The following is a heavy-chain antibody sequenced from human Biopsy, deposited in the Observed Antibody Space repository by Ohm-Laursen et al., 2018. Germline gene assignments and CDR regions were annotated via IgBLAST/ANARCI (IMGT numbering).Heavy chain of an antibody. CDR2: ISYTGYT. J-gene: IGHJ2*01. CDR3: ASAGYNPDWNFDL. V-gene: IGHV4-59*11. CDR1: GGSFTGHY. Sequence: SETLSLTCTVSGGSFTGHYWSWIRQPPGKGLEWIGHISYTGYTSYNASLKSRVTISVDTSRNHFSLRLSSVTAADTAVYYCASAGYNPDWNFDLWGRGTRVTVSS. D-gene: IGHD5-24*01.